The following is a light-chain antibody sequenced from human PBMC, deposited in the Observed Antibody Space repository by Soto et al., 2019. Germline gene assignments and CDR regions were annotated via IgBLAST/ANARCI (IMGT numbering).Light chain of an antibody. CDR1: QSVSTSQ. CDR3: QQRSDWPWT. J-gene: IGKJ1*01. CDR2: GAS. V-gene: IGKV3D-20*02. Sequence: EIVLTQSPGTLSLSPGERATLSCRASQSVSTSQLAWYQQKPGQAPRLLIFGASSRATGIPDRFRGSGSGTDFTLTISRLEPEDFAVYYCQQRSDWPWTFGQGTKVDIK.